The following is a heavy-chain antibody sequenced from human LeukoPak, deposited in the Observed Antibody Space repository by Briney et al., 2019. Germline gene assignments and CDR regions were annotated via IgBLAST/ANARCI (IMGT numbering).Heavy chain of an antibody. Sequence: GGSLRLSCVTSGFTFSDYWMHWVRQAPGKALVWVARSNSDGIITSYADSVKGRFTISRDNAKNTLYLQMNTLRVEDTAVYYCARDLHYGTGSYPLYWGQGTLVTVSS. J-gene: IGHJ4*02. V-gene: IGHV3-74*01. D-gene: IGHD3-10*01. CDR1: GFTFSDYW. CDR2: SNSDGIIT. CDR3: ARDLHYGTGSYPLY.